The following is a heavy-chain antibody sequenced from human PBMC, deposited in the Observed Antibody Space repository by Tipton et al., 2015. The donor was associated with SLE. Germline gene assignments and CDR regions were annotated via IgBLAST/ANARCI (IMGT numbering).Heavy chain of an antibody. CDR1: GGSISSYY. CDR3: ASDSLNYGGTPEWFVDL. CDR2: IYYSGST. Sequence: LVQPSETLSLTCTVSGGSISSYYWSWIRQPPGKGLEWIGYIYYSGSTNYNPSLKSRVTISVDTAKNQFSLKLSSVTAADTAVYYWASDSLNYGGTPEWFVDLWGRGTLVTASS. D-gene: IGHD4-23*01. J-gene: IGHJ2*01. V-gene: IGHV4-59*01.